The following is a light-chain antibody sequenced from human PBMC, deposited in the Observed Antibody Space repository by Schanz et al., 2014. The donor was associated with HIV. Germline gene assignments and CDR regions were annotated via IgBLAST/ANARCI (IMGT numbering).Light chain of an antibody. Sequence: QSALTQPASVSGSPGQSITISCTGTSSDVGSYNLVSWYQQHPGKAPKLMIYEATKRPTGVSSRFSGSKSGNTASLTISGLQAEDEADYYCCSYARSGVFGGGTKVTVL. J-gene: IGLJ3*02. CDR1: SSDVGSYNL. V-gene: IGLV2-23*01. CDR2: EAT. CDR3: CSYARSGV.